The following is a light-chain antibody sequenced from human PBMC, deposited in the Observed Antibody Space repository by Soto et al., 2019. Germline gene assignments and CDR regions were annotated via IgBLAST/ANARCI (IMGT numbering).Light chain of an antibody. CDR1: SSDVGRYNY. J-gene: IGLJ3*02. V-gene: IGLV2-14*01. Sequence: QSALTQPASVSGSPGQSITIYCSGTSSDVGRYNYVSWYQQHPGKVPKLIIYEVSHRPSGVSNRFSGSKSGNTASLTISGLQTEDEADYYCTSYTNTNTLLFGGGTKVTVL. CDR2: EVS. CDR3: TSYTNTNTLL.